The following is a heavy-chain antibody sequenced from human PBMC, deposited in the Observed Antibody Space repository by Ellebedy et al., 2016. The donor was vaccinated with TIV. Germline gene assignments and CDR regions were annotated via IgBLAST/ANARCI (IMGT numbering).Heavy chain of an antibody. D-gene: IGHD2-8*01. V-gene: IGHV3-7*03. Sequence: PGGSLRLSCAASGFTFSNYAMTWVRQAPGKGPEYVANIKQDGSKKYYVDSVKGRFTISRDNAKNSLYLQMNSLRAEDTAVYFCARSRGVSYWGQGTLATVSS. CDR3: ARSRGVSY. CDR2: IKQDGSKK. J-gene: IGHJ4*02. CDR1: GFTFSNYA.